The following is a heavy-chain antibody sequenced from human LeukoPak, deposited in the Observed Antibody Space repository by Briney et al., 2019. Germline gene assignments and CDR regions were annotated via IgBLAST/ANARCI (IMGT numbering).Heavy chain of an antibody. CDR3: ARHGGVGVIPDFDY. CDR2: IYYSGST. J-gene: IGHJ4*02. V-gene: IGHV4-39*01. Sequence: PSETLSLTCTVSGDSISSSSYYWGWIRQPPGKGLEWIGSIYYSGSTYYNPSLKSRVTMSVDTSKNQFSLKLSSVTAADTAVYYCARHGGVGVIPDFDYWGPETLVTVSS. CDR1: GDSISSSSYY. D-gene: IGHD2-8*02.